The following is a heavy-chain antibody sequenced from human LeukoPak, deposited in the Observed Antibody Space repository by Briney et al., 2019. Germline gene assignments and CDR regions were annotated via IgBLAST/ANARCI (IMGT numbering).Heavy chain of an antibody. CDR2: IYYSGST. J-gene: IGHJ4*02. V-gene: IGHV4-39*07. Sequence: SETLSLTCTVSGGSISSSSYYWGWIRQPPGKGLEWIGSIYYSGSTYYNPSLKSRVTISVDTSKNQFSLKLSSVTAADTAVYYCASHNSGWYLGPQYYFDYWGQGTLVTVSS. CDR1: GGSISSSSYY. D-gene: IGHD6-19*01. CDR3: ASHNSGWYLGPQYYFDY.